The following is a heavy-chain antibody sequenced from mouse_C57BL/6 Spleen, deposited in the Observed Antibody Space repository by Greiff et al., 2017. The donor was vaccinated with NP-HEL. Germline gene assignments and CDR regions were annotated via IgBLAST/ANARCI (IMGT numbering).Heavy chain of an antibody. CDR3: ARIEIGSSYFAY. CDR1: GYTFTSYG. V-gene: IGHV1-81*01. D-gene: IGHD1-1*01. CDR2: IYPRSGNT. J-gene: IGHJ3*01. Sequence: VMLVESGAELARPGASVKLSCKASGYTFTSYGISWVKQRTGQGLEWIGEIYPRSGNTYYNEKFKGKATLTADKSSSTAYMELRSLTSEDSAVYFCARIEIGSSYFAYWGQGTLVTVSA.